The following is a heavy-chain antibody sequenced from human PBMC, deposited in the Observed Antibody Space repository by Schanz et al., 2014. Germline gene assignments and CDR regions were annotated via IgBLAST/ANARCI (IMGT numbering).Heavy chain of an antibody. CDR3: AKDGPGGSGSYSADGGMDV. V-gene: IGHV3-30*18. D-gene: IGHD3-10*01. Sequence: QVQLVESGGGLVQPGGSLRLSCAASGFTFSSYAMSWVRQAPGKGLEWVGVISYDGSKKSYADSVRGRFTISRDNSKTTVYLQMNSLRAEDTAVYYCAKDGPGGSGSYSADGGMDVWGQGTTXTVSS. CDR1: GFTFSSYA. J-gene: IGHJ6*02. CDR2: ISYDGSKK.